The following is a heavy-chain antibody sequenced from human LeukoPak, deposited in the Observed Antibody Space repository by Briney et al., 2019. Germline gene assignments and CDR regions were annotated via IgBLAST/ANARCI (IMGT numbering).Heavy chain of an antibody. Sequence: SETLSLTCTVSGGFISSGNYYWAWIRQPPGKGLEWIGYIFYTGSTYYNPSLKSRVTMSVDTSKNQFSLNLRSLTAADTALYYCARTGRESLDYWGQGTLVTVSS. V-gene: IGHV4-39*01. CDR3: ARTGRESLDY. D-gene: IGHD1-26*01. CDR2: IFYTGST. J-gene: IGHJ4*02. CDR1: GGFISSGNYY.